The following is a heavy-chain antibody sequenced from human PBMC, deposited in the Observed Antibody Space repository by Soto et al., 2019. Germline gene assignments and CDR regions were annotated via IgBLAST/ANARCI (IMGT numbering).Heavy chain of an antibody. V-gene: IGHV4-34*01. D-gene: IGHD6-19*01. Sequence: TLSLTCAVYGGSFSGYYWSWIRQPPGKGLEWIGEINHSGSTSYNPSLKSRVTISVDTSKNQFSLKLSSVTAADTAVYYCVRDGSSGWHFDSWGQGTLVTVSS. J-gene: IGHJ4*02. CDR1: GGSFSGYY. CDR2: INHSGST. CDR3: VRDGSSGWHFDS.